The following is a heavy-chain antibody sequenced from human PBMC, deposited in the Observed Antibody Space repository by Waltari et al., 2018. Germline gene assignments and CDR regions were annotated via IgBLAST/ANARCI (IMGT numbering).Heavy chain of an antibody. D-gene: IGHD6-25*01. Sequence: QLQLQESGPGLVKPSETLSLTCSVSGYSISSGYFWAWIRQPPGKGLEWIASIFHTGSSYYNPSLKSQVSISVDTSKNQYSLKLTSVTAADTAVYYCVKRAAGRYMDVWGKGTTVTVSS. CDR1: GYSISSGYF. V-gene: IGHV4-38-2*01. CDR3: VKRAAGRYMDV. CDR2: IFHTGSS. J-gene: IGHJ6*03.